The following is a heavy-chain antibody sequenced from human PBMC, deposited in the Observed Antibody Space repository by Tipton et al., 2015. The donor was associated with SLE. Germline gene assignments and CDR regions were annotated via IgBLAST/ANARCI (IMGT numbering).Heavy chain of an antibody. CDR3: ARLKEQWLAD. D-gene: IGHD6-19*01. CDR1: GYTFTSYW. J-gene: IGHJ4*02. Sequence: QSGAEVKKPGESLKISCKGSGYTFTSYWIGWVRQMPGKGLEWMGIIYPADSDIRYSPSFQDQVTISADKSTSTAHLQWSSLKASDTAIYYCARLKEQWLADWGQGTQLTVPS. V-gene: IGHV5-51*03. CDR2: IYPADSDI.